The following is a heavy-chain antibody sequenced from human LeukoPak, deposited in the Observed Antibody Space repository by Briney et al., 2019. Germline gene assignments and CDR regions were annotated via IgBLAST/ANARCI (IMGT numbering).Heavy chain of an antibody. CDR3: ARETTDFDY. J-gene: IGHJ4*02. V-gene: IGHV3-21*01. Sequence: SGGSLRLSCAASGFTFSSYSMNWVRQAPGKGLGWVSPISSSSSYIYYADSVKGRFTISRDNAKNSLYLQMNSLRAEDTAVYYCARETTDFDYWGQGTLVTVSS. D-gene: IGHD4-11*01. CDR2: ISSSSSYI. CDR1: GFTFSSYS.